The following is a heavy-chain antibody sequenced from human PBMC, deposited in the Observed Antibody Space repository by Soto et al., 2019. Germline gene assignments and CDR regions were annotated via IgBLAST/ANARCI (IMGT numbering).Heavy chain of an antibody. V-gene: IGHV1-69*01. J-gene: IGHJ6*02. CDR3: GTALRFLEWYKGRNYGMDV. CDR1: GGTFSSYA. CDR2: IIPIFGTA. D-gene: IGHD3-3*01. Sequence: QVQLVQSGAEVKKPGSSVMVSCKASGGTFSSYAISWVRQAPGQGLEWMGGIIPIFGTANHAQKFQGRVTITADESTRTAYMELRILRSEDTAVYYYGTALRFLEWYKGRNYGMDVWGQGTTVTVSS.